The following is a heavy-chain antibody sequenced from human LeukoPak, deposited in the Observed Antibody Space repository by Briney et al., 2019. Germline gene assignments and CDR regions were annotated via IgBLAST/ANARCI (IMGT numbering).Heavy chain of an antibody. Sequence: GGSLRLSCAASGFMFSTYAMHWVRQAPGKGLEYVSAITSNGGSTYYANSVKGRFTISRDNSKNTLYLEMGSLTTEDMAVYYCARGLAPDVWGKGTTVTVSS. CDR1: GFMFSTYA. CDR3: ARGLAPDV. J-gene: IGHJ6*04. D-gene: IGHD3-22*01. CDR2: ITSNGGST. V-gene: IGHV3-64*01.